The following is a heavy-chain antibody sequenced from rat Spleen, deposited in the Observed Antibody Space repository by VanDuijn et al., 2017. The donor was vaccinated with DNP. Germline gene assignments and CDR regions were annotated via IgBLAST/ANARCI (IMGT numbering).Heavy chain of an antibody. Sequence: EVQVLESGGGLVQPGNSLKLSCVTSGFTFNTAWMYWYRQFPEKRLEWVARLKAKSNNYATDYTESVKGRFTISRDDSKSSIYLQMNKLKEEDNAIYYCTWNGYNSGYWGQGVMVTVSS. V-gene: IGHV6-6*01. J-gene: IGHJ2*01. CDR1: GFTFNTAW. D-gene: IGHD1-4*01. CDR2: LKAKSNNYAT. CDR3: TWNGYNSGY.